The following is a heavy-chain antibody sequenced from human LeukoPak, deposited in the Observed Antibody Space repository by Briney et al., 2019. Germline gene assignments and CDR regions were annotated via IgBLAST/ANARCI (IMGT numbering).Heavy chain of an antibody. CDR1: GGSIRSSSYY. J-gene: IGHJ4*02. CDR2: IYYSGST. Sequence: PSETLSLTCTVSGGSIRSSSYYWGWIRQPPGKGLEWIGSIYYSGSTYYNPSLKSRVTISVDTSKNQFSLKLSSVTAADTAVYYCARGKQWLGLYFDYWGQGTLVTVSS. V-gene: IGHV4-39*07. CDR3: ARGKQWLGLYFDY. D-gene: IGHD6-19*01.